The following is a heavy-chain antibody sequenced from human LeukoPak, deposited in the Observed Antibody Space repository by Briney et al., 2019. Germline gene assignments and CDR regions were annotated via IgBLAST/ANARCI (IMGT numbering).Heavy chain of an antibody. CDR1: GGSITTSGHY. Sequence: SETLSLTCTVSGGSITTSGHYWGWIRQPPGKGLEWIGSIDYRERTTYNPSLKSRVTISADTSRNQFSLKLSSVTATDTAVYYCANYVSGTMRDYWGQGTLVTVSS. CDR3: ANYVSGTMRDY. CDR2: IDYRERT. D-gene: IGHD3-16*01. J-gene: IGHJ4*02. V-gene: IGHV4-39*01.